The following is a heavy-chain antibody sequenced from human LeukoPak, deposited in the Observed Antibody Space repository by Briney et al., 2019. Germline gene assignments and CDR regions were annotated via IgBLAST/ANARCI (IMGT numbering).Heavy chain of an antibody. V-gene: IGHV1-2*02. Sequence: ASVKVSCKASGYSFSTYGFNWVRQAPGQGLEWMGWINPNSGGTNYAQKFQGRVTMTRDTSISTAYMELSRLRSDDTAVYYCARGYCSGGSCSFMDVWGKGTTVTVSS. CDR1: GYSFSTYG. J-gene: IGHJ6*03. CDR3: ARGYCSGGSCSFMDV. D-gene: IGHD2-15*01. CDR2: INPNSGGT.